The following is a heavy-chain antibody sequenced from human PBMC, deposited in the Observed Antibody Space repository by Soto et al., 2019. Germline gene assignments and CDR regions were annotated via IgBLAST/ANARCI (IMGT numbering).Heavy chain of an antibody. CDR2: IYYSGGT. CDR3: ARNERVLDV. Sequence: QLQLQESGPGLVKPSATRSLTCTGSGGSSSSSSYYWGWIRLPPGTGLEWIGIIYYSGGTYYNPSLKSRVPISVDTSKIQFSLKLSSVTAADTAVYYCARNERVLDVWGQGTTVTVSS. V-gene: IGHV4-39*01. CDR1: GGSSSSSSYY. D-gene: IGHD6-13*01. J-gene: IGHJ6*02.